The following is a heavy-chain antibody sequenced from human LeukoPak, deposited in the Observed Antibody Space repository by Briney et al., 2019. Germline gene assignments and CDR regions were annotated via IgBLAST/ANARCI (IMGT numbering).Heavy chain of an antibody. CDR3: AREYVDIVATINFDY. J-gene: IGHJ4*02. CDR2: INPNSGGT. CDR1: GYTFTGYY. Sequence: ASVKVSCKASGYTFTGYYMHWVRQAPGQGLEWMGWINPNSGGTNYAQKFQGRVTMTRDTSISTAYMELSRLRSDDTAVYYCAREYVDIVATINFDYWGQGTLVTVSS. D-gene: IGHD5-12*01. V-gene: IGHV1-2*02.